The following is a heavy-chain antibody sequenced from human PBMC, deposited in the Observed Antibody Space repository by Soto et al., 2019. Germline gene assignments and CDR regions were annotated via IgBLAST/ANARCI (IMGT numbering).Heavy chain of an antibody. Sequence: PSETLSLTCTVSGGSISSTTYYWGGLRQPPGKGLEWIGSIYYSGTYNNPSLNSRVTLSVDTSKNQFSLHLSSVTAADTATYYCARQRVEGFHYDILTGLPYSWFDPWGQGTLVTVSS. D-gene: IGHD3-9*01. CDR1: GGSISSTTYY. J-gene: IGHJ5*02. CDR2: IYYSGT. CDR3: ARQRVEGFHYDILTGLPYSWFDP. V-gene: IGHV4-39*01.